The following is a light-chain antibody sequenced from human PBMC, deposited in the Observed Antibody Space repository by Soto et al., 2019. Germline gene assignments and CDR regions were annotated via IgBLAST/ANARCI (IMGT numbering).Light chain of an antibody. CDR1: QSVSSAY. Sequence: EIVLTQSPGTLSVSPGERATLSCRASQSVSSAYLAWYQQKPGQAPRLLLYGASTRATGIPDRFSGSGSGTEFTLTISRLEPEDLAVYYCQQYGSSPPKTFGQGTKVDIK. J-gene: IGKJ1*01. CDR3: QQYGSSPPKT. CDR2: GAS. V-gene: IGKV3-20*01.